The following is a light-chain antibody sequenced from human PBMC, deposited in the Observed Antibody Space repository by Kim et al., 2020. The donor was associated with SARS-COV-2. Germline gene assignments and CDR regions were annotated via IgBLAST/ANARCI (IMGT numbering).Light chain of an antibody. Sequence: SYELTQPPSVSVSPGQTASITCSGDKLGDKYACWYQQKPGQSPVLVIYQDSKRPSGIPERFSGSNSGNTATLTISGTQAMDEADYYCQAWDSSTENVVFGGGTPLTVL. J-gene: IGLJ2*01. CDR3: QAWDSSTENVV. CDR2: QDS. V-gene: IGLV3-1*01. CDR1: KLGDKY.